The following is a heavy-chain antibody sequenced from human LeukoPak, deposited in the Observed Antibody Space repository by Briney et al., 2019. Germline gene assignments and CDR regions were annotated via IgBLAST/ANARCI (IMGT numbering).Heavy chain of an antibody. Sequence: SETLSLTCTVSGGSVSSGSYYWSWIRQPPGKGLEWIGYIYYSGSTNYNPSLKSRVTISVDTSKNQFSLKLSSVTAADTAVYYCARVATITGAGYWGQGTLVTVSS. CDR1: GGSVSSGSYY. J-gene: IGHJ4*02. V-gene: IGHV4-61*01. CDR3: ARVATITGAGY. CDR2: IYYSGST. D-gene: IGHD5-12*01.